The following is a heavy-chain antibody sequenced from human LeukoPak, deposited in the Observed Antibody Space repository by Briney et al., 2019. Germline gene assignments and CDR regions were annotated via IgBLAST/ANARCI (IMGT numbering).Heavy chain of an antibody. J-gene: IGHJ4*02. D-gene: IGHD3-22*01. CDR1: GFTLSSYD. Sequence: PGGSLRLSCAASGFTLSSYDMSWVRQAPGKGLEWVSSVSGSGGSTYYADSVKGRFSISRDNSKNTLYLQMNSLRAEDTAVYYCAKDAFHDSSLYYSHFDYWGQGTLVTVSS. CDR3: AKDAFHDSSLYYSHFDY. V-gene: IGHV3-23*01. CDR2: VSGSGGST.